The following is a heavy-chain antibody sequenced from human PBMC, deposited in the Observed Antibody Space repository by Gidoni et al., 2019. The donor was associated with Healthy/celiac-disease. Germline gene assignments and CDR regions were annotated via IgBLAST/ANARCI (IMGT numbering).Heavy chain of an antibody. J-gene: IGHJ6*02. Sequence: QVQLQQWGAGLLKPSETLSLTCAVYGGSFSGYYWSWIRQPPGKGLEWIGEINHSGSTNYNPSLKSRVTISVDTSKNQFSLKLSSVTAADTAVYYCARGITMIVGASGGMDVWGQGTTVTVSS. CDR1: GGSFSGYY. D-gene: IGHD3-22*01. CDR2: INHSGST. CDR3: ARGITMIVGASGGMDV. V-gene: IGHV4-34*01.